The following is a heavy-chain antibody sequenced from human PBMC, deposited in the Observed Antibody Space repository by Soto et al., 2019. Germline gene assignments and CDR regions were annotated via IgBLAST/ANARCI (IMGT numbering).Heavy chain of an antibody. V-gene: IGHV4-31*03. CDR2: IYHSGTT. D-gene: IGHD2-2*01. CDR3: ARVGGEQLRGWFDP. CDR1: GGSISSGGYY. J-gene: IGHJ5*02. Sequence: QVQLQESGPGLVKPSQTLSLTCTVAGGSISSGGYYWSWIRQTPGKVLEWIGYIYHSGTTYYNPSLKSRATLSVLTSQIQLSLKLTSVPAADTAVYYCARVGGEQLRGWFDPWGQGTLVTVSS.